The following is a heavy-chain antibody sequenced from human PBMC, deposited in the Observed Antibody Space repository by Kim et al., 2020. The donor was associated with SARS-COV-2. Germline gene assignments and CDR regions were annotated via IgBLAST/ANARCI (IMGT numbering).Heavy chain of an antibody. J-gene: IGHJ6*02. D-gene: IGHD3-3*01. V-gene: IGHV1-69*13. CDR2: IIPIFGTA. CDR1: GGTFSSYA. CDR3: ARDTIFGVVISSYYYYGMDV. Sequence: SVKVSCKASGGTFSSYAISWVRQAPGQGLEWMGGIIPIFGTANYAQKFQGRVTITADESTSTAYMELSSLRSEDTAVYYCARDTIFGVVISSYYYYGMDVWGQGTTVTVSS.